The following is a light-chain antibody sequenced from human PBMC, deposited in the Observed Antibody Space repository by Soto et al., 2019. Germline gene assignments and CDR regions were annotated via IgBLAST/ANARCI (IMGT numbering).Light chain of an antibody. CDR1: QSVNSN. CDR3: QQYNNWPWT. Sequence: EIVMTQSPATLSVSPGERATLSCRASQSVNSNLAWYQQKPGQAPRLLIYGASTRATGIPARFSGSGSRTDFTLTISSLQYEDFAVYYCQQYNNWPWTFGQGTKVDIK. CDR2: GAS. V-gene: IGKV3-15*01. J-gene: IGKJ1*01.